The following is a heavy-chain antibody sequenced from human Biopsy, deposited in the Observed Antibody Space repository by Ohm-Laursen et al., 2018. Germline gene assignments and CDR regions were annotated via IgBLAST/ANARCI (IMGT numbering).Heavy chain of an antibody. Sequence: GTLSLTCTVSGGSISSDYWSLIRQTPGKGLEWIGYIYYSGSTNYNPSLKSRVTISVDTSKNQFSLRLNSVTAADTAVYYCARATNSTGWPYYYFYGMDVWGQGTTVTVSS. CDR2: IYYSGST. D-gene: IGHD2/OR15-2a*01. CDR1: GGSISSDY. V-gene: IGHV4-59*01. J-gene: IGHJ6*02. CDR3: ARATNSTGWPYYYFYGMDV.